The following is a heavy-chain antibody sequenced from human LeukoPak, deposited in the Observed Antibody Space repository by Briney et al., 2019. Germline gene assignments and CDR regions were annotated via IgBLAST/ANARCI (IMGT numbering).Heavy chain of an antibody. CDR2: IYYSGNT. V-gene: IGHV4-59*08. J-gene: IGHJ4*02. CDR3: ARFDYGAYHIDY. Sequence: SETLCLTCTVSGASISRYYWTWIRQPPGKGLEWIGYIYYSGNTNCNPSLKSRVTMSVDTSKDQFSLKLTSVTAADTALYYCARFDYGAYHIDYWGQGALVTVSS. D-gene: IGHD4-17*01. CDR1: GASISRYY.